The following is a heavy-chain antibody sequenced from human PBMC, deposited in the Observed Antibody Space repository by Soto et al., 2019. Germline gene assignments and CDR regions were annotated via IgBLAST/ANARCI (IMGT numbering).Heavy chain of an antibody. D-gene: IGHD6-13*01. J-gene: IGHJ4*02. CDR1: GYTFTSYY. V-gene: IGHV1-46*03. CDR3: AWEVGLSSRVYYYDF. Sequence: QVQLVQSGAEVQKPGASVKVSCKASGYTFTSYYMHWVRQAPGQGLEWMGIINPSGGSTSYAQRFQGRVTMTRVTSTNTVYMELSSLRSEDTAVNYCAWEVGLSSRVYYYDFCGQGTLVTVSS. CDR2: INPSGGST.